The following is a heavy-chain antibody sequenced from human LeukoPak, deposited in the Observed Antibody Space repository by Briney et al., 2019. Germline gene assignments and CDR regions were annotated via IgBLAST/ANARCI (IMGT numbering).Heavy chain of an antibody. D-gene: IGHD1-26*01. CDR1: GYTFTHYY. V-gene: IGHV1-2*02. CDR2: FNPNISDT. CDR3: SRGVDSGGY. J-gene: IGHJ4*02. Sequence: GASVKVSCRASGYTFTHYYVHWVRQAPGQGLEWMGWFNPNISDTNYAQKFQGRVTMTMDTSISTAYMELSRLTFDDTAVYYCSRGVDSGGYWGQGTLSPSPQ.